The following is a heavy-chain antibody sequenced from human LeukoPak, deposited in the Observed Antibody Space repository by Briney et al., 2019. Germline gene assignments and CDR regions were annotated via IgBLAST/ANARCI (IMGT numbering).Heavy chain of an antibody. Sequence: SETLSLTCTVSGGSISSYYWGWIRQPPGKGLEWIGSIYYSGSTYYNPSLKSRVTISVGTSKNQFSLKLSSVTAADTAVYYCARGLTSTDAFDIWGQGTMVTVSS. D-gene: IGHD3-9*01. J-gene: IGHJ3*02. CDR3: ARGLTSTDAFDI. V-gene: IGHV4-39*07. CDR2: IYYSGST. CDR1: GGSISSYY.